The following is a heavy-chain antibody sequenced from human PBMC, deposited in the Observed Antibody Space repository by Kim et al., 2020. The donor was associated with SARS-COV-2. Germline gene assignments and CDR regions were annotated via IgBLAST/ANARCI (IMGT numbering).Heavy chain of an antibody. CDR2: IYYSGST. J-gene: IGHJ3*02. CDR1: GGSVSSGSYY. D-gene: IGHD3-10*01. CDR3: ARYPGDGSGSRDAFDI. Sequence: SETLSLTCTVSGGSVSSGSYYWSWIRQPPGKGLEWIGYIYYSGSTNYNPSLKSRVTISVDTSKNQFSLKLSSVTAADTAVYYCARYPGDGSGSRDAFDIWGQGTMVTVSS. V-gene: IGHV4-61*01.